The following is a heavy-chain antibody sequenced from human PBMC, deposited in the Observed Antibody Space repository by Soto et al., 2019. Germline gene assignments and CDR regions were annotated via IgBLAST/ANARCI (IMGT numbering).Heavy chain of an antibody. J-gene: IGHJ4*02. D-gene: IGHD6-19*01. CDR1: GGSISSSSYY. CDR2: IYYSGST. Sequence: QLQLQESGPGLVKPSETLSLTCTVSGGSISSSSYYWGWIRQPPGKGLEWIGSIYYSGSTYYNPSLKSRVTISVDTSKNQFSLKLSSVTAADTAVYYCATPWFRGGWPDALDYWGQGTLVTVSS. V-gene: IGHV4-39*01. CDR3: ATPWFRGGWPDALDY.